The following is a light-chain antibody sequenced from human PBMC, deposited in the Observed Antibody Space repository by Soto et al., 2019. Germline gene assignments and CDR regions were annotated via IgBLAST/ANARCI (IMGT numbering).Light chain of an antibody. CDR2: EVN. Sequence: QSALAQPPSASGSPGQSATISCTGTSSDISKYNYVSWYQQHPGKAPKLLIYEVNKRPSEVPERFSGSKSANTASLTVSGLQAEDEADYYCSSYAGRNNVIFGGGTKVTVL. CDR1: SSDISKYNY. CDR3: SSYAGRNNVI. V-gene: IGLV2-8*01. J-gene: IGLJ2*01.